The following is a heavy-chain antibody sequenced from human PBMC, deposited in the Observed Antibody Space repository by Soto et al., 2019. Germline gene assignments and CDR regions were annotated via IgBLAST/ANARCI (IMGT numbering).Heavy chain of an antibody. D-gene: IGHD5-18*01. CDR2: IHAGNGDT. J-gene: IGHJ6*02. Sequence: QVQVVQSGAEVKEPGASVKVSCKASGYTFSNYGIDWVRQAPGQRLEWLGRIHAGNGDTDRSQRFQGRVTITRDTSGNTAYMELRSLTSEDPAVYYCVSNQTATYTGMDVWGQGTTVTVSS. CDR1: GYTFSNYG. V-gene: IGHV1-3*01. CDR3: VSNQTATYTGMDV.